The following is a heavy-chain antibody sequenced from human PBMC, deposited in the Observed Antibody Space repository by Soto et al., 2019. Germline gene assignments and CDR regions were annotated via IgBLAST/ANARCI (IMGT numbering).Heavy chain of an antibody. CDR2: IKQDGSEK. D-gene: IGHD5-18*01. Sequence: EVQLVESGGGLVQPGGSLRLSCAASGFTFSSYWMIWVRQAPGKGLEWVANIKQDGSEKYSVDAGKGRFPISRDNAQNSLYLQMHSLRAEDTAVYYGARDREETAMVTGDYFDCLGQGTLGTVSS. V-gene: IGHV3-7*01. CDR1: GFTFSSYW. CDR3: ARDREETAMVTGDYFDC. J-gene: IGHJ4*02.